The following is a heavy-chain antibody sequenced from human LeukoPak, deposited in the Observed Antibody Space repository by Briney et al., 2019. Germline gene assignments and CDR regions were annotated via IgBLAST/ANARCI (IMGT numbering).Heavy chain of an antibody. D-gene: IGHD1-26*01. J-gene: IGHJ4*02. CDR1: GFTFSTYW. CDR3: ARDVVGSLDY. Sequence: PGGSLRLSCAASGFTFSTYWMACGCQAPGKGLEWVANIKGDKSAKHQADSVKRRFTISRDNPQSSVYLQMSSLRGEDTAVYYCARDVVGSLDYWGQGTLVTVSS. CDR2: IKGDKSAK. V-gene: IGHV3-7*01.